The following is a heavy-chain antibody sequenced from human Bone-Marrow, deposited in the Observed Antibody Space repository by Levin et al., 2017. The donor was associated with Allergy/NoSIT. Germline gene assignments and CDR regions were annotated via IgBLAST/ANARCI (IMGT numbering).Heavy chain of an antibody. J-gene: IGHJ4*02. Sequence: QAGGSLRLSCEASGFTFTNFEMNWVRQAPGRGLEWISYINLRGSTIYYADSVRGRFSVSRDNAKNSLYLRMNSLTAEDTAVYYCVRQVPNYYSGSGYYFDSWGQGTLVTVSP. D-gene: IGHD5-12*01. CDR2: INLRGSTI. V-gene: IGHV3-48*03. CDR1: GFTFTNFE. CDR3: VRQVPNYYSGSGYYFDS.